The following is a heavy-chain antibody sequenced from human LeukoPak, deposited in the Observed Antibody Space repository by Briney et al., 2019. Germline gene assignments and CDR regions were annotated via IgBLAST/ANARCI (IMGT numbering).Heavy chain of an antibody. CDR3: ASHDFWSGKYYFDY. D-gene: IGHD3-3*01. J-gene: IGHJ4*02. CDR1: GFTFSNYE. CDR2: ISSSGSDI. Sequence: PGGSLRLSCAASGFTFSNYEMHWVRQAPGKGLEWVSYISSSGSDIYYADSVKGRFTISRENAKNTLYLQMNSLRAEDTAVYYCASHDFWSGKYYFDYWGQGTLVTVSS. V-gene: IGHV3-48*03.